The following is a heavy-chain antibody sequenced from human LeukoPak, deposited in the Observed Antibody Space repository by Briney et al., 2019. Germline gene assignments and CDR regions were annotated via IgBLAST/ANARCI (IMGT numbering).Heavy chain of an antibody. J-gene: IGHJ3*02. CDR1: GFTFSSYS. CDR2: ISSSSSTI. Sequence: GGSLRLSCAASGFTFSSYSMNWVRQAPGKGLEWVSYISSSSSTIYYADSVKGRFTISRDNAKNSLYLQMNSLRAEDTAVYYCAREIVGAAGTGAFDIWGQGTMVTVSS. D-gene: IGHD6-13*01. CDR3: AREIVGAAGTGAFDI. V-gene: IGHV3-48*01.